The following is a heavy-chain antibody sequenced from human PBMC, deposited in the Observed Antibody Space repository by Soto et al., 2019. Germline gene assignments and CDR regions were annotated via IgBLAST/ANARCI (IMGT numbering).Heavy chain of an antibody. V-gene: IGHV1-2*02. CDR2: INPNTGGT. CDR1: GYTFTGYY. D-gene: IGHD6-19*01. CDR3: ASADSSGWSIIDY. J-gene: IGHJ4*02. Sequence: ASVKVSCKASGYTFTGYYMHWVRQAPGQGLEWMGWINPNTGGTDYAQKFQGRVTMTRDTCISTAYMELSRLRSEDTAVYYCASADSSGWSIIDYWGQGTMVTVSS.